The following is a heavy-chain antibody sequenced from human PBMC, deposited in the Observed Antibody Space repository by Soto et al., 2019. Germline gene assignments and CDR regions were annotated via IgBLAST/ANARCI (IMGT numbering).Heavy chain of an antibody. V-gene: IGHV3-21*01. D-gene: IGHD3-22*01. Sequence: SLRLSCAASGFTFSSYSMNWVRQAPGKGLEWVSSISSSSSYIYYADSVKGRFTISRDNAKNSLYLQMNSLRAEDTAVYYCAHGENYYDSSGHFDYRGQGTLVTVSS. J-gene: IGHJ4*02. CDR3: AHGENYYDSSGHFDY. CDR2: ISSSSSYI. CDR1: GFTFSSYS.